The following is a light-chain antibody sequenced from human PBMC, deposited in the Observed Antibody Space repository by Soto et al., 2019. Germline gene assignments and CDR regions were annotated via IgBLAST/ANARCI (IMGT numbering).Light chain of an antibody. V-gene: IGKV1-12*02. Sequence: IQLTQSPASVSASVGDRVTITCRGSQVLSSWVAWHQKPPGTAPNLLIAAASSLQSGLPWRFSGRRSGKDFTLTISSLHPEDVANYYCQQTFSAPSITFGQGTRLEIK. CDR3: QQTFSAPSIT. J-gene: IGKJ5*01. CDR1: QVLSSW. CDR2: AAS.